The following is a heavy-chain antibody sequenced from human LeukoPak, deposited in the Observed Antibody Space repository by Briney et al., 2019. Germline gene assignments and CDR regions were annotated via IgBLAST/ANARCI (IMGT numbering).Heavy chain of an antibody. CDR3: AKDLEQQLVLDWFDP. J-gene: IGHJ5*02. CDR2: IRYDGSNK. Sequence: GGSLRLSCAASGFTFSSYGMHWVRQAPGKGLEWVAFIRYDGSNKYYADSVEGRFTISRDNSKNTLYLQMNSLRAEDTAVYYCAKDLEQQLVLDWFDPWGQGTLVTVSS. D-gene: IGHD6-13*01. CDR1: GFTFSSYG. V-gene: IGHV3-30*02.